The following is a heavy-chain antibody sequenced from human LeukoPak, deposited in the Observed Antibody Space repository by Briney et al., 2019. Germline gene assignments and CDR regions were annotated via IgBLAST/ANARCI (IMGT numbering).Heavy chain of an antibody. Sequence: PSETLSLTCAVYCGSFSGYYWSWIRQPPGKGLEWIGEINHSVSTNYNPSLKSRVTISVDTSKNQFSLKLSSVTAADTAVYYCARGRVVRGVIITRGWFDPWGQGTLVTVSS. CDR2: INHSVST. D-gene: IGHD3-10*01. CDR3: ARGRVVRGVIITRGWFDP. CDR1: CGSFSGYY. V-gene: IGHV4-34*01. J-gene: IGHJ5*02.